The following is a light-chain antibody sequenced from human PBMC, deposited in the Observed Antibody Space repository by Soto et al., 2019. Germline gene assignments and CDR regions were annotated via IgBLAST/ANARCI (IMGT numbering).Light chain of an antibody. Sequence: DIQMTQSPSSLSASVGDRIIVTCRASQAINTYLNWYQQRPGKAPKVLIYGATTLQSGVPSRFSGSGSGTEFTLTISSLQPDDFATYYCQQYNSYPWTFGQGTKVDIK. J-gene: IGKJ1*01. CDR1: QAINTY. CDR2: GAT. V-gene: IGKV1-16*01. CDR3: QQYNSYPWT.